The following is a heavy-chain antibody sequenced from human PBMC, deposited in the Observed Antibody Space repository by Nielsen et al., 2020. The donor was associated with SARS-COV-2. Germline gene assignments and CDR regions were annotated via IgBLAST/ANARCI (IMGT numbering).Heavy chain of an antibody. Sequence: GESLKISCAASGFTFSSYSMNWVRQAPGKGLEWVGFIRSKAYGGTTEYAASVKGRFTISRDDSKSIAYLQMNSLKTEDTAVYYCTRDGGIAAAVVFDYWGQGTLVTVSS. J-gene: IGHJ4*02. CDR3: TRDGGIAAAVVFDY. V-gene: IGHV3-49*04. D-gene: IGHD6-13*01. CDR1: GFTFSSYS. CDR2: IRSKAYGGTT.